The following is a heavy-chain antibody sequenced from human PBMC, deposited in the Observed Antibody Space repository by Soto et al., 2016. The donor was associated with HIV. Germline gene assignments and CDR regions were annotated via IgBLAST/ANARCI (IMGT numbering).Heavy chain of an antibody. CDR3: ARVRYSTSSIDY. Sequence: VQLQESGPGLVKPSETLSLTCTVSGGSISNNYWSWIRQPPGKGLEWIGYIYYTGSTNYNPSLKSRLTISLDTSKNQFSLKLSSVTAADTAVYYCARVRYSTSSIDYWGQGTLVTVSS. J-gene: IGHJ4*02. CDR1: GGSISNNY. V-gene: IGHV4-59*01. CDR2: IYYTGST. D-gene: IGHD6-6*01.